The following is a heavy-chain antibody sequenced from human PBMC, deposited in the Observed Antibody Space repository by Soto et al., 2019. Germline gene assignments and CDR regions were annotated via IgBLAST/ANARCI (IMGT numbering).Heavy chain of an antibody. CDR1: GYSFTSYW. D-gene: IGHD3-22*01. J-gene: IGHJ5*02. Sequence: GESLKISCKGSGYSFTSYWIGWVRQMPGKGLEWMGIIYPGDSDTRYSPSFQGQVTISADKSISTAYLQWSSLKASDTAMYYCARDRGPSSGYYPYWFDPWGQGTLVTVSS. V-gene: IGHV5-51*01. CDR3: ARDRGPSSGYYPYWFDP. CDR2: IYPGDSDT.